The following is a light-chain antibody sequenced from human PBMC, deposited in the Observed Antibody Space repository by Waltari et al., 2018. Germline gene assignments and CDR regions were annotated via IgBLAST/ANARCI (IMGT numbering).Light chain of an antibody. J-gene: IGKJ4*01. Sequence: IVMNQSPAPLSFSPGERATLPRRASKGVSTYLVRYQQKPGPAPRPLMYEATLRDPGIPARFSGSGSGTDFTLTISSLEAEDFAVYYCQHRGNWPALTFGGGTRVEIK. CDR3: QHRGNWPALT. V-gene: IGKV3-11*01. CDR2: EAT. CDR1: KGVSTY.